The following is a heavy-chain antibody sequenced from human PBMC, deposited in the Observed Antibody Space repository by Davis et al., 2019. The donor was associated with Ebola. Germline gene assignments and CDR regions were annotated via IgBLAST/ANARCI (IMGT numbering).Heavy chain of an antibody. J-gene: IGHJ4*02. D-gene: IGHD6-19*01. Sequence: GGSLRLSCAASGFTFSSYDLHWVRRASGKGLEWVGRIRSKANSSATAYAASVKGRFTISRDDSKNTAYLQMNSLKTEDTAVYYCTSSAVAGTYDYWGQGTLVTVSS. CDR3: TSSAVAGTYDY. CDR1: GFTFSSYD. CDR2: IRSKANSSAT. V-gene: IGHV3-73*01.